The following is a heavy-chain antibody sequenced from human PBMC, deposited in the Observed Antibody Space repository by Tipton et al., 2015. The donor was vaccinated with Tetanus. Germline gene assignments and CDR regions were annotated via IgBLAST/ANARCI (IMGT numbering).Heavy chain of an antibody. CDR2: IDPNSGGT. CDR3: ARDRGDYIYYGMDV. J-gene: IGHJ6*02. Sequence: VQLVQSGAEVKKPGASVKVSCKASGYTFTGYYMYWVRQAPGQGLEWMGWIDPNSGGTVYAQKFQGRGTMTRDTSISTAYMELRSLRSDDTAVYYCARDRGDYIYYGMDVWGPGTTVTVS. D-gene: IGHD3-22*01. CDR1: GYTFTGYY. V-gene: IGHV1-2*02.